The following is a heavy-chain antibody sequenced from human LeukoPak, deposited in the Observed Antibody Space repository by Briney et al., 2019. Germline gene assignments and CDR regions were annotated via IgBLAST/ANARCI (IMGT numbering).Heavy chain of an antibody. CDR1: GFTASSNY. CDR2: INSSDGST. D-gene: IGHD6-13*01. CDR3: AKMGGIASAGKSSYYYYYYGMAV. Sequence: GGSLRLSSAASGFTASSNYISWVGQAPGKGREWVSAINSSDGSTYYADSGKGRFTISRANPKNTRNLQINSLRAEDTAEYYCAKMGGIASAGKSSYYYYYYGMAVWGQGTTVSVSS. V-gene: IGHV3-23*01. J-gene: IGHJ6*02.